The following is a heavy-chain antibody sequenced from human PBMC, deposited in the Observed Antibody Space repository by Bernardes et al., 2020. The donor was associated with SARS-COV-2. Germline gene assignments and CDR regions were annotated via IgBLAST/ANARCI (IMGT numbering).Heavy chain of an antibody. D-gene: IGHD3-3*01. CDR2: IKSKTDGGTT. Sequence: GGNLRLSCAASGFTFSNCCMSWVRKGPGKGLEWVGRIKSKTDGGTTDYAAPVKGRVTISRDDSKNTLYLQMNSLKTEDTAVYYCTTGGAITIFGVVIVMDAFDIWGQGTMVTVSS. CDR3: TTGGAITIFGVVIVMDAFDI. J-gene: IGHJ3*02. CDR1: GFTFSNCC. V-gene: IGHV3-15*01.